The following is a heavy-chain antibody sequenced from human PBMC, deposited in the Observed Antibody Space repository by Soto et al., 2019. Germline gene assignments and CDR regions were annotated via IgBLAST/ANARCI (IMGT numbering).Heavy chain of an antibody. V-gene: IGHV4-39*01. CDR2: IYYTEGT. Sequence: PSDTLSLTCTVSCGSISSSNYYWAWIRQPPGKGLEWIGNIYYTEGTYYNPSLKSRVTISVDTSKNQVSLKLFSVTAADTAVYYCVSAAKWELLFDYWGQGTLVTVSS. D-gene: IGHD1-26*01. CDR1: CGSISSSNYY. CDR3: VSAAKWELLFDY. J-gene: IGHJ4*02.